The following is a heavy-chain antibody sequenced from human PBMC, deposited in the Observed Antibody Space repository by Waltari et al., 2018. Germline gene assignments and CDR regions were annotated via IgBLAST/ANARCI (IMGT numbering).Heavy chain of an antibody. V-gene: IGHV3-7*01. Sequence: EVQLVESGGGLVQPGGSRRLSCTASGFTFSRFYLSWFRQAPGKGLEWVANIKYGGTEKNYMDSVTGRFTISRDDAKNSLYLQMNSLRAEDTAVYYCTKNVRPDYWGQGTLVTVSS. D-gene: IGHD6-6*01. CDR1: GFTFSRFY. CDR3: TKNVRPDY. J-gene: IGHJ4*02. CDR2: IKYGGTEK.